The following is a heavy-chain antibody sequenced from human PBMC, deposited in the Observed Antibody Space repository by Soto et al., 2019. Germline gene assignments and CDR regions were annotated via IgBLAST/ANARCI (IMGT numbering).Heavy chain of an antibody. Sequence: QVQLVESGGGVVQPGRSLRLSCAASGFTFSSYGMHWVRQAPGKGLEWVAVISYDGSNKHYADSVKGRFTISRDNSKNTLYLQINSLTTEDTAMYHCAKDGNIVGDTDAFDIWGQGTMVTVSS. CDR1: GFTFSSYG. CDR3: AKDGNIVGDTDAFDI. J-gene: IGHJ3*02. D-gene: IGHD1-26*01. CDR2: ISYDGSNK. V-gene: IGHV3-30*18.